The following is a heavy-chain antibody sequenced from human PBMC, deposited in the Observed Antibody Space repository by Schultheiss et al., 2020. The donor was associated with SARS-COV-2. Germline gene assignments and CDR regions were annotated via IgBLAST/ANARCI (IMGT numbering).Heavy chain of an antibody. CDR3: ATTTYCGGDCYSDFDY. Sequence: SETLSLTCAVYGGSFSGYYWSWIRQPPGKGLEWIGEINHSGSTNYNPSLKSRVTISVDTSKNQFSLKLSSVTAADTAVYYCATTTYCGGDCYSDFDYWGQGTLVTVSS. CDR2: INHSGST. D-gene: IGHD2-21*01. CDR1: GGSFSGYY. J-gene: IGHJ4*02. V-gene: IGHV4-34*01.